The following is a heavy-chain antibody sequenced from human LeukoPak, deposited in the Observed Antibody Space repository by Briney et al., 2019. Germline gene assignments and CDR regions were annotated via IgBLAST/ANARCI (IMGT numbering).Heavy chain of an antibody. V-gene: IGHV1-18*04. D-gene: IGHD1-1*01. CDR1: GYSLTSYC. J-gene: IGHJ4*02. CDR2: ISAYNCNT. Sequence: VTPAYPASGYSLTSYCISWVRQAHGQGHEWMGWISAYNCNTYYAQKLQGKATMTTDTSTSRAYMELRSLRSDGTAVYYWARATGTTRDFDYGGEGTLLTVSS. CDR3: ARATGTTRDFDY.